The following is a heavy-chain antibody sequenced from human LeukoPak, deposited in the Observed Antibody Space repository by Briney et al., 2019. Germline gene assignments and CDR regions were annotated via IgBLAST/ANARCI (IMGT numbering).Heavy chain of an antibody. V-gene: IGHV3-23*01. Sequence: GGSLRLSCAAPGFSFNTYAVSWVRQAPGKGLEWVSAISNTGGSTYYADSVKGRFTISRDKSKNTLSLQMNSLRAEDTAVYYCAQQVGYCSSGSCYFTYWGQGTLVTVSS. CDR3: AQQVGYCSSGSCYFTY. CDR2: ISNTGGST. D-gene: IGHD2-15*01. J-gene: IGHJ1*01. CDR1: GFSFNTYA.